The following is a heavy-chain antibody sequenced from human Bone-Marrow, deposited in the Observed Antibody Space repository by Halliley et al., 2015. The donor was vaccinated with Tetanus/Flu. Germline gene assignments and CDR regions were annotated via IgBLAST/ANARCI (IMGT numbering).Heavy chain of an antibody. V-gene: IGHV3-53*01. CDR2: IYSGGNT. CDR3: ARVETSVKAYGLDV. J-gene: IGHJ6*02. D-gene: IGHD3-3*01. Sequence: CVSVIYSGGNTYHADSVKGRFTIPRDNSKNMLHLQMNSLRAEDTAVYYCARVETSVKAYGLDVWGQGTTVTVS.